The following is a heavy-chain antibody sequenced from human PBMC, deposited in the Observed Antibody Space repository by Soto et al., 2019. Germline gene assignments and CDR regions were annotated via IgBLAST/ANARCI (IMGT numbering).Heavy chain of an antibody. CDR1: GFTFSDYW. D-gene: IGHD2-2*01. J-gene: IGHJ4*02. CDR2: IKFDGSEK. CDR3: VKDGGYCSSSTCYSPRNHYFDS. V-gene: IGHV3-7*03. Sequence: GSLRLSCEASGFTFSDYWMSWVRQAPGKGPEWVANIKFDGSEKQYVDSVRGRFTISRDNSRNSLFLQMNSLRAGDTAVYYCVKDGGYCSSSTCYSPRNHYFDSWGQGTLVTVSS.